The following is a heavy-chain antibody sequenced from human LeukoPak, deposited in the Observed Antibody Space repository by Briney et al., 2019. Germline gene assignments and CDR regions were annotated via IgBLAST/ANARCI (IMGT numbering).Heavy chain of an antibody. CDR2: ISSSSTYI. V-gene: IGHV3-21*01. CDR3: ARDPESGYDIYMDV. Sequence: GGSLRLSCAASGLTFSTYSMNWVRQAPGKGLEWVSSISSSSTYIYYADSVKGRFTISRDNAKNSLYLQMSSLRAEDTAVYYCARDPESGYDIYMDVWGKGTTVTVSS. CDR1: GLTFSTYS. J-gene: IGHJ6*03. D-gene: IGHD5-12*01.